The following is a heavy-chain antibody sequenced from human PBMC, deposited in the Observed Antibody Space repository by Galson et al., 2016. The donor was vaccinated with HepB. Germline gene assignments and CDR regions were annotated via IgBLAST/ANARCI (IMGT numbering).Heavy chain of an antibody. J-gene: IGHJ6*02. CDR2: INHSGST. V-gene: IGHV4-34*01. CDR1: GGSFSGYY. D-gene: IGHD3-10*01. Sequence: SETLSLTCAVYGGSFSGYYWSWVRQPPGKGLEWIGEINHSGSTKYNPSLKSRVTISVDTPKKQFSLKVSSVTAADTAVYYCVRGPAPYYYGLWSYQIRGAHYGMDFWGQGTTVTVSS. CDR3: VRGPAPYYYGLWSYQIRGAHYGMDF.